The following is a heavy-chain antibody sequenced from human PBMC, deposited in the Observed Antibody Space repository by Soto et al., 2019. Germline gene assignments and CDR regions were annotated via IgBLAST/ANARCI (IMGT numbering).Heavy chain of an antibody. J-gene: IGHJ4*02. Sequence: EVQLLESGGGLVQPGGSLRLSCAASGFTFSSYAMSWVRQAPGKGLEWVSAISGSGGSTYYADSVKGRFTISRDNCQHTLSLQMNSLRAEDTAVYYCAKDRGSGEPIGLDYCGQGTLVTVTS. V-gene: IGHV3-23*01. CDR2: ISGSGGST. CDR1: GFTFSSYA. CDR3: AKDRGSGEPIGLDY. D-gene: IGHD1-26*01.